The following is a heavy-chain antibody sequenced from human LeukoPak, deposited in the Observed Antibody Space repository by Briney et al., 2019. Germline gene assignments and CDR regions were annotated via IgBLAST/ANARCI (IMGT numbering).Heavy chain of an antibody. CDR1: GGSISSSSYY. CDR3: TRSGLTGMRKYPRADYYYYGMDV. J-gene: IGHJ6*02. CDR2: IYYSGST. Sequence: SETLSLTCTVSGGSISSSSYYLGWIRQPPGKGLEWIVSIYYSGSTYYNPSLKSRVTMSVDTSTNQFSLKLSSVTAADTAVYFCTRSGLTGMRKYPRADYYYYGMDVWGQGTAVTVSS. D-gene: IGHD1-14*01. V-gene: IGHV4-39*07.